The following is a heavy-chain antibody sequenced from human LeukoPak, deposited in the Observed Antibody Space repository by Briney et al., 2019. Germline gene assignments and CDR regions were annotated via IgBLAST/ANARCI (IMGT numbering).Heavy chain of an antibody. D-gene: IGHD3-10*01. V-gene: IGHV3-11*04. J-gene: IGHJ4*02. CDR3: AREVLPYYYGSGSPNYFDH. CDR2: ISSSGNSI. CDR1: GFTFSDYY. Sequence: GGSLKLSCAASGFTFSDYYMSWIRQAPGKGLEWVSYISSSGNSISYADSVKGRFTISRDNAKNSLYLQMNSLRAEDTAVYYCAREVLPYYYGSGSPNYFDHWGQGTLVTVSS.